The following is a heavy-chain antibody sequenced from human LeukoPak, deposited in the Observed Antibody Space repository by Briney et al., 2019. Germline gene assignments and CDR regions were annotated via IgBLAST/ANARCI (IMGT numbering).Heavy chain of an antibody. Sequence: GGSLRLSCAASGFTFSSYGMHWVRQAPGKGLEWVAVISYDGSNKYYADSVKGRFTISRDNSKNTLYLQMNSLRAEDTAVYYCAKGELPDYWGQGTLVTVSP. CDR3: AKGELPDY. V-gene: IGHV3-30*18. CDR2: ISYDGSNK. CDR1: GFTFSSYG. J-gene: IGHJ4*02. D-gene: IGHD4-23*01.